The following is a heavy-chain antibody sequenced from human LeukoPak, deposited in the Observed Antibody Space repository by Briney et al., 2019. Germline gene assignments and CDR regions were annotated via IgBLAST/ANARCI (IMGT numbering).Heavy chain of an antibody. V-gene: IGHV3-23*01. CDR3: AKGYWTTTPCGYAMDV. CDR1: GFTFSNYG. CDR2: IIGSGADT. J-gene: IGHJ6*02. D-gene: IGHD2-8*01. Sequence: LAGGSLRLSCAASGFTFSNYGVNWVRRAPGKGLEWVSSIIGSGADTYYADSVQGRFTISRDNSRNTVYLQMNSLRAEDTAVYYCAKGYWTTTPCGYAMDVWGQGTTVTVSS.